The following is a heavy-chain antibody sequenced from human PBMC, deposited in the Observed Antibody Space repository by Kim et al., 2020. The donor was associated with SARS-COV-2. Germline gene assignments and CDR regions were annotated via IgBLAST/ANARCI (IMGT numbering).Heavy chain of an antibody. CDR3: ARVQIASPATYYYYYGMDV. V-gene: IGHV3-21*01. CDR2: ISSSSSYI. Sequence: GGSLRLSCAASGFTFSSYSMNWVRQAPGKGLEWVSSISSSSSYIYYADSVKGRFTISRDNAKNSLYLQMNSLRAEDTAVYYCARVQIASPATYYYYYGMDVWGQGTTVPVSS. J-gene: IGHJ6*02. CDR1: GFTFSSYS. D-gene: IGHD1-26*01.